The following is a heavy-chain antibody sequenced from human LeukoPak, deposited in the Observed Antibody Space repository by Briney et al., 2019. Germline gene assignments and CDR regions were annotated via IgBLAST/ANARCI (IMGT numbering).Heavy chain of an antibody. Sequence: PSETLSLTCTVSGVSISSYYWSWIRKPPGKGLGWIGYIYYSGSTNYNPSLNSRVTITVDTSKNHFSLKLSSVTAADTAVYYGATDRGGGAWFDPWGQGTLVTVSS. CDR3: ATDRGGGAWFDP. CDR2: IYYSGST. CDR1: GVSISSYY. J-gene: IGHJ5*02. V-gene: IGHV4-59*01.